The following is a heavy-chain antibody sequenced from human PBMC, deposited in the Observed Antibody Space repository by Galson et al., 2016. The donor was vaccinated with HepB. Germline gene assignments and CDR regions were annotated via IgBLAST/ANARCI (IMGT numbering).Heavy chain of an antibody. CDR1: GDSVSSDSAA. CDR2: TYYRSRWYH. J-gene: IGHJ4*02. Sequence: CAIFGDSVSSDSAAWNWIRQWPSRGLEWLGRTYYRSRWYHDYAVSVKRRITINPDTSKNQFSLQVDSVSPEDAAVYYCAGGAGTFEYWGQGTLVTVSS. D-gene: IGHD1-7*01. V-gene: IGHV6-1*01. CDR3: AGGAGTFEY.